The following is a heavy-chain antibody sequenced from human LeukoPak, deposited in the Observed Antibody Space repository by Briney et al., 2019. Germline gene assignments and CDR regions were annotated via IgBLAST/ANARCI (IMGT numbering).Heavy chain of an antibody. CDR2: INHSGST. CDR1: GGSFSGYH. Sequence: SETLSLTCAVYGGSFSGYHWSWIRQPPGKGLEWIGEINHSGSTNYNPSLKSRVTISVDTSKNQFSLKLSSVTAADTAVYYCARGRFRYYFDYWGQGTLVTVSS. D-gene: IGHD3-3*01. J-gene: IGHJ4*02. CDR3: ARGRFRYYFDY. V-gene: IGHV4-34*01.